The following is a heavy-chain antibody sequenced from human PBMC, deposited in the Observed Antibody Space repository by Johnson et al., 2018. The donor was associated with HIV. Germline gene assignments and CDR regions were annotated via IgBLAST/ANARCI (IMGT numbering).Heavy chain of an antibody. CDR3: ARAPTYYRDAFDI. Sequence: VQLVESGGVVVQPGGSLRLSCAASGFTFDDYAMHWVRQAPGKGLEWVGLISWDGGSTYYADSVKGRFTISRDNAKNSLYLQMNSLRAEDTALYYCARAPTYYRDAFDIWGQGTMVTVSS. CDR2: ISWDGGST. V-gene: IGHV3-43D*03. J-gene: IGHJ3*02. CDR1: GFTFDDYA. D-gene: IGHD3-22*01.